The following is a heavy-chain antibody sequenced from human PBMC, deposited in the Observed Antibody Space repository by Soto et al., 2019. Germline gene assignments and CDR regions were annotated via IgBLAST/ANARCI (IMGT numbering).Heavy chain of an antibody. J-gene: IGHJ4*02. Sequence: QVQLVESGGGVVQPGRSLRLSCAASGFMFSNHGMHWVRQAPGKGLEWVAVIWSDGNNRYYADSVKGRFPIYRDNSKNTLYLQMNSLRAEDTAVYYCVRGDNWNDEASDYWGQGTLVTVSS. D-gene: IGHD1-1*01. V-gene: IGHV3-33*01. CDR1: GFMFSNHG. CDR2: IWSDGNNR. CDR3: VRGDNWNDEASDY.